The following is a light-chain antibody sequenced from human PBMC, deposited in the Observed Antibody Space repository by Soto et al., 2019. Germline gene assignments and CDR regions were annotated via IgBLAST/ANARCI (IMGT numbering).Light chain of an antibody. Sequence: DIQMTQSPSTLSASVGDRVTITCRAGQSIGTWLAWYQQKPGKAPKVLISDASSLESGVPSRFSGSGSGTEFTLTISSLQPDDFATYYCQHYNSYSSWTFGQGTKVEIK. V-gene: IGKV1-5*01. J-gene: IGKJ1*01. CDR1: QSIGTW. CDR3: QHYNSYSSWT. CDR2: DAS.